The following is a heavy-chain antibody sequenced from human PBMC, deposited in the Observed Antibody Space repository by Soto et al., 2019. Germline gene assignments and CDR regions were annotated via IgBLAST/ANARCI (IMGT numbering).Heavy chain of an antibody. CDR3: AGGSLTGYSSGW. CDR2: MNPNSGNT. Sequence: VKVSCKASGYTFTSYDINWLRQATGQGLEWMGWMNPNSGNTGYAQKFQGRVTMTRNTSISTAYMELSSLRSEDTAVYYCAGGSLTGYSSGWWGQGTLVNVSS. J-gene: IGHJ4*02. CDR1: GYTFTSYD. D-gene: IGHD6-19*01. V-gene: IGHV1-8*01.